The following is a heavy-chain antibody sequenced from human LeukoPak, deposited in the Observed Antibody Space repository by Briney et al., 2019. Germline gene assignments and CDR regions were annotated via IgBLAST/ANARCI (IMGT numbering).Heavy chain of an antibody. CDR3: ARSTGGWLDP. CDR1: GVSVSSGSYY. J-gene: IGHJ5*02. CDR2: IYYSEST. V-gene: IGHV4-61*01. Sequence: PSETLSLTCTVSGVSVSSGSYYWSWIRQPPGKGLEWIGYIYYSESTNYNPSLKSRVTISVDKSKNQFSLKLSSVTAADTADYYCARSTGGWLDPWGQGTLVTVSS. D-gene: IGHD7-27*01.